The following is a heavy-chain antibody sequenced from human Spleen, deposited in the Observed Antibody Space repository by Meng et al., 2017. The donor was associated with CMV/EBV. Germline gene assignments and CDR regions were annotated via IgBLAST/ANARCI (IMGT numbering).Heavy chain of an antibody. J-gene: IGHJ6*02. Sequence: ASVKVSCKASGYTFNTYDINWVRLATGQGLEWMGWMNANSGNTGYAQKFQGRVSMTRDTSTSTAYMELSSLRSEDTAVYFCARTQIAVEAGGTKTKYYYYGLDVWGQGTTVTVSS. CDR1: GYTFNTYD. CDR3: ARTQIAVEAGGTKTKYYYYGLDV. V-gene: IGHV1-8*02. D-gene: IGHD6-13*01. CDR2: MNANSGNT.